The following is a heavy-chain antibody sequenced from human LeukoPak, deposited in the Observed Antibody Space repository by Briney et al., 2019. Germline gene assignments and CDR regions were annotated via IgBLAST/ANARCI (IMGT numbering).Heavy chain of an antibody. V-gene: IGHV1-69*06. CDR1: GGTFSSYA. CDR3: TRDLGTVAVAAHYFDY. J-gene: IGHJ4*02. D-gene: IGHD6-19*01. Sequence: ASVKVSCKASGGTFSSYAISWVRQATGQGLEWMGGIIPIFGTANYAQKFQGRVTITADKSTSTAYMELSSQRSEDTAVYYCTRDLGTVAVAAHYFDYWGQGTLVTVSS. CDR2: IIPIFGTA.